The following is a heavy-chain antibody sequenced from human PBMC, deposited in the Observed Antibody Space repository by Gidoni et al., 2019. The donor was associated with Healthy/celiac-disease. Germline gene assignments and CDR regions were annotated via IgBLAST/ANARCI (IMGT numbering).Heavy chain of an antibody. V-gene: IGHV4-31*03. J-gene: IGHJ3*02. CDR3: ARDSRYYDSSGYYYLGAFDI. CDR1: GAPIHSGGSY. Sequence: QVQLQESGPGLVTPSQTLSLTCPFLGAPIHSGGSYWRWIRQHPGKGLEWIGYIYYSGSTYYNPSLKSRVTISVDTSKNQFSLKLSSVTAADTAVYYCARDSRYYDSSGYYYLGAFDIWGQGTMVTVSS. CDR2: IYYSGST. D-gene: IGHD3-22*01.